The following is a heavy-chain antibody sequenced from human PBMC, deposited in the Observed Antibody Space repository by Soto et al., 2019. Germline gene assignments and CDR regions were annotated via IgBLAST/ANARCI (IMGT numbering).Heavy chain of an antibody. J-gene: IGHJ4*02. CDR1: GFPFTTYG. V-gene: IGHV3-30*03. D-gene: IGHD3-10*01. CDR2: ISYDGSNR. Sequence: QVQLVESGGGVVQPGRSLRLSCAASGFPFTTYGMHWVREGPGKGLEWVAVISYDGSNRYYADSVKGRFTISRDNSKNTLYLQMNYLRPEDTALYYCVGAQYYFDYRGQGTLVTVSS. CDR3: VGAQYYFDY.